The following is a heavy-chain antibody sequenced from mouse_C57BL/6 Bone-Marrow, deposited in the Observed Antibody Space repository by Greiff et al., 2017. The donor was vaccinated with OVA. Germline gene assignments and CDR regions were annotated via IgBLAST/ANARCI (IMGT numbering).Heavy chain of an antibody. J-gene: IGHJ1*03. CDR3: APYYGSSYRYFDV. CDR1: GYTFTSYW. Sequence: VKLQQPGAELVKPGASVKMSCKASGYTFTSYWITWVKQRPGQGLEWIGDIYPGSGSTNYNEKFKSKATLTVDTSSSTAYMQLSSLTSEDSAVYYCAPYYGSSYRYFDVWGTGTTVTVSS. CDR2: IYPGSGST. D-gene: IGHD1-1*01. V-gene: IGHV1-55*01.